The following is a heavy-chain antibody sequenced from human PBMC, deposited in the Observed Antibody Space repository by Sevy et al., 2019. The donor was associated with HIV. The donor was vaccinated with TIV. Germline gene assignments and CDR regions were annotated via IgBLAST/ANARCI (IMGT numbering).Heavy chain of an antibody. CDR2: ISSSSSYT. Sequence: GGSLRLSCAASGFTFSDYYMSWIRQAPGKVLEWVSNISSSSSYTNYADSVKGRFTISRDNAKNSLYLQMNSLRAEDTAVYYCARVLAAAGRYYYGMDVWGQGTTVTVSS. J-gene: IGHJ6*02. D-gene: IGHD6-13*01. CDR3: ARVLAAAGRYYYGMDV. CDR1: GFTFSDYY. V-gene: IGHV3-11*06.